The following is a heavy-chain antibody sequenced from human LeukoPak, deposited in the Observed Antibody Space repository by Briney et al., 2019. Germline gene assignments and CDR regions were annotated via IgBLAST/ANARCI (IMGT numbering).Heavy chain of an antibody. CDR1: GFTFSDYY. CDR2: ISSSSSYT. D-gene: IGHD6-19*01. CDR3: ARVGHSSGWFFDY. J-gene: IGHJ4*02. V-gene: IGHV3-11*06. Sequence: GGSLRLSCAASGFTFSDYYMSWIRQAPGKGLEWVSYISSSSSYTNYADSVKGRFTISRDNAKNSLYLQMNSLRAEDTAVYYCARVGHSSGWFFDYWGQGTLVTVSS.